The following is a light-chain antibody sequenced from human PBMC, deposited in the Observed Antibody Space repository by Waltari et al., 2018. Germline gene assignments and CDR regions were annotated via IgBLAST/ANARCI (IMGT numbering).Light chain of an antibody. Sequence: QLVLTQSPSASASLGASVRLTCTLSSGHSSNIIAWHQQQPEKGPRYLMKVNSDGSHSKGDGIPDRFSGSGSGAGRYLTISSVQSEDEADYYCQTGGHGTWVFGGGTKLTVL. CDR2: VNSDGSH. CDR3: QTGGHGTWV. J-gene: IGLJ3*02. CDR1: SGHSSNI. V-gene: IGLV4-69*01.